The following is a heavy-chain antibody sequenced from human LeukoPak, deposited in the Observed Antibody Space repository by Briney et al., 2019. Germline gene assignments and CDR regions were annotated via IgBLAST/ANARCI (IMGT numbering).Heavy chain of an antibody. Sequence: GSSVKVSCKASGGTFSSYAISWVRQAPGQGLEWMGGIIPIFGTANYAQKFQGRVTITTDESTGTAYMELSSLRSEDTAVYYCARAMPMVVTLPGKYYFDYWGQGTLVTVSS. CDR3: ARAMPMVVTLPGKYYFDY. CDR2: IIPIFGTA. D-gene: IGHD4-23*01. V-gene: IGHV1-69*05. J-gene: IGHJ4*02. CDR1: GGTFSSYA.